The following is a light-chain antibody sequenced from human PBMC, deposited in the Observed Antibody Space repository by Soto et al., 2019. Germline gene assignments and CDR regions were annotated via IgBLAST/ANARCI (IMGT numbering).Light chain of an antibody. V-gene: IGLV2-8*01. CDR2: EVS. CDR1: SSDVGGYNY. CDR3: SSYAGSNNFGVV. J-gene: IGLJ2*01. Sequence: QSVLTQPPSASGSPGQSVTISCTGTSSDVGGYNYVSWYQQHPGKAPKLMIYEVSKRPSGVPDRFSGSKSGNTASLTVSGLQAEGEADYYCSSYAGSNNFGVVFGGGTKLTVL.